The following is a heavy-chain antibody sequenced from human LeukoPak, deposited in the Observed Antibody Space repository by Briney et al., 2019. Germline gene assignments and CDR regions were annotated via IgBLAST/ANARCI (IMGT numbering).Heavy chain of an antibody. CDR3: ASLEAMAEDAFDI. D-gene: IGHD5-24*01. CDR2: IYYSGST. V-gene: IGHV4-39*01. Sequence: SETLSLTCTVSGGSISSSSYYRGWIRQPPRKGLEWIGSIYYSGSTYYNPSLKSRVTISVDTSKNQSSLKLSSVTAADTAVYYCASLEAMAEDAFDIWGQGTMVTVSS. CDR1: GGSISSSSYY. J-gene: IGHJ3*02.